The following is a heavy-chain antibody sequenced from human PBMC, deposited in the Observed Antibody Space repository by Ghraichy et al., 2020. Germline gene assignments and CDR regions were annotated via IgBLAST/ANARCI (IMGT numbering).Heavy chain of an antibody. Sequence: SLNISCAASGFTFSTYGIHWVRQAPGKGLEWVAVISSDGSKISYADFVKGRFTISRDNSKNTLYLQMNSQRTEDTAVYYCAKDRSRVVGYNYYGMDVWGQGTTVTVSS. V-gene: IGHV3-30*18. D-gene: IGHD2-15*01. CDR1: GFTFSTYG. CDR3: AKDRSRVVGYNYYGMDV. CDR2: ISSDGSKI. J-gene: IGHJ6*02.